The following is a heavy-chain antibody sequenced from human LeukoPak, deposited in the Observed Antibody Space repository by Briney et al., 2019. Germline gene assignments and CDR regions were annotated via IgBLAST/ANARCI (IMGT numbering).Heavy chain of an antibody. D-gene: IGHD6-13*01. J-gene: IGHJ4*02. V-gene: IGHV3-48*01. CDR2: ISSSSSTI. CDR3: ARANGAAGTWYYFDY. CDR1: GFTFSSYS. Sequence: PGASLRLSCAASGFTFSSYSMNWVRQAPGKGLEWVSYISSSSSTIYYADSVKGRFTISRDNAKNSLYLQMNSLRAEDTAVYYCARANGAAGTWYYFDYWGQGTLVTVSS.